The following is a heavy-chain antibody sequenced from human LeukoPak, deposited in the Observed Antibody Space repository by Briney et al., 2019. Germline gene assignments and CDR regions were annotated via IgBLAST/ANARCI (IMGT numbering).Heavy chain of an antibody. CDR1: GFTFTSYW. CDR2: IKQDGSEK. Sequence: PGGSLRLSCAASGFTFTSYWMSWVRQAPGKGLEWVANIKQDGSEKYYADSLKGRFTISRDNAKNSLYLQMNSLRAEDTAVYYCATNDSSGYYWGQGTLVTVSS. D-gene: IGHD3-22*01. CDR3: ATNDSSGYY. J-gene: IGHJ4*02. V-gene: IGHV3-7*02.